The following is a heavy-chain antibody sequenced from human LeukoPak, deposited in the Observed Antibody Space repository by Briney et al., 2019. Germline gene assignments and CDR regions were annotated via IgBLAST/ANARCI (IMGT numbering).Heavy chain of an antibody. D-gene: IGHD3-3*01. J-gene: IGHJ4*02. CDR3: ATTRALITIFGVDRGPYFDY. CDR1: GFTFSSYA. Sequence: GGSLRLSCAAPGFTFSSYAMSWVRQAPGKGLEWVSAISGSGGSTYYADSVKGRFTISRDNSKNTLYLQMNSLRAEDTAVYYCATTRALITIFGVDRGPYFDYWGQGTLVTVSS. CDR2: ISGSGGST. V-gene: IGHV3-23*01.